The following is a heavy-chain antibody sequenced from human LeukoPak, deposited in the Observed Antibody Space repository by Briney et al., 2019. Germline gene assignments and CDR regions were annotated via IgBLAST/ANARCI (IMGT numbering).Heavy chain of an antibody. Sequence: GGSLRLSCAVSGFSLSTYWMHWVRQAPGKGLVWVAHSNEDGTGASHADSVKGRFIISRDNAKNTLYLQMNGLRVEDTAVYYCVRVPTNSYGFGQWGQGSLVTVS. CDR1: GFSLSTYW. CDR3: VRVPTNSYGFGQ. CDR2: SNEDGTGA. V-gene: IGHV3-74*01. J-gene: IGHJ4*01. D-gene: IGHD5-18*01.